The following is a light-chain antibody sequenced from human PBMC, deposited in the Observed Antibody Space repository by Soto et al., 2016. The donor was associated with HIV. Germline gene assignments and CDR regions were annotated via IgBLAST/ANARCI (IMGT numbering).Light chain of an antibody. Sequence: DIQLTQSPSTLSASVGDRVTITCRASQSVNDWLAWYQQKPGTPPILLIYKVSTLESGVPSRFSGVGFGTDFTLTISTLQPEDSAIYYCQQYNTPPWTFGPKDQGRKS. CDR1: QSVNDW. J-gene: IGKJ1*01. CDR3: QQYNTPPWT. V-gene: IGKV1-5*03. CDR2: KVS.